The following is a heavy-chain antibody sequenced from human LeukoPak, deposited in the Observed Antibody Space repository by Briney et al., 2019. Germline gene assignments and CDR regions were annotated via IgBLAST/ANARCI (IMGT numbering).Heavy chain of an antibody. CDR2: IYYSGST. V-gene: IGHV4-59*01. CDR3: ARGHFGSGWTYYYYYGMDV. CDR1: GGSSSSYY. Sequence: SETLSPTCTISGGSSSSYYWSWIRQPRGKGLELIGYIYYSGSTNYNPSLKSRVTISVDTSKNQFSLKLSSVTAADTAVYYCARGHFGSGWTYYYYYGMDVWGQGTTVTVSS. D-gene: IGHD6-19*01. J-gene: IGHJ6*02.